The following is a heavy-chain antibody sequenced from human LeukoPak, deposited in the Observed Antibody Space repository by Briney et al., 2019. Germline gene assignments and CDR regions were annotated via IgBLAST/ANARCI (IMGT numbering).Heavy chain of an antibody. Sequence: PGGSLRLSCVASGFSLSGYWMYWVRQAPGKGLMYISRNNGDGSTTNYADVVKGRFTMSRDNAKNSLYLQMNSLRAEDTALYYCAKVPNTDYYYYDMDVWGQGTTVTVSS. CDR1: GFSLSGYW. CDR3: AKVPNTDYYYYDMDV. CDR2: NNGDGSTT. J-gene: IGHJ6*02. D-gene: IGHD1/OR15-1a*01. V-gene: IGHV3-74*01.